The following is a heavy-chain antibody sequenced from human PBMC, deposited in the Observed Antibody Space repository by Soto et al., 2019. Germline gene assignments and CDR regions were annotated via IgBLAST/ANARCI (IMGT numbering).Heavy chain of an antibody. D-gene: IGHD3-3*01. CDR3: ARDERNYDFWSGSNWFDP. CDR1: GYTFTSYG. Sequence: ASVKVSCKASGYTFTSYGISCVRQAPGQGLEWMGWISAYNGNTNYAQKFQGRVTITADKSTSTAYMELSSLRSEDTAVYYCARDERNYDFWSGSNWFDPWGQGTLVTVSS. CDR2: ISAYNGNT. J-gene: IGHJ5*02. V-gene: IGHV1-18*01.